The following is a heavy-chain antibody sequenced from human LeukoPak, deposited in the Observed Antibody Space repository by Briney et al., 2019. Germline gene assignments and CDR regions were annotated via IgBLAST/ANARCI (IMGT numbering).Heavy chain of an antibody. J-gene: IGHJ6*02. CDR3: AKAASSSWPSYYYGMDV. V-gene: IGHV3-33*06. Sequence: GGSLRLSCAASGFTFSSYGMHWVRQAPGKGLEWVAVIWYDGSNKYYADSVKGRFTISRDNSKNTLYLQMNSLRAEDTAVYYCAKAASSSWPSYYYGMDVWGQGTTVTVSS. CDR2: IWYDGSNK. D-gene: IGHD6-13*01. CDR1: GFTFSSYG.